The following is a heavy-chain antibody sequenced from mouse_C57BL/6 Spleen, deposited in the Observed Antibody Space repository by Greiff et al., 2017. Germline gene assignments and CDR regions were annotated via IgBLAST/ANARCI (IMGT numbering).Heavy chain of an antibody. CDR2: TGPGSGRT. J-gene: IGHJ1*03. CDR3: ARGGPPYDYSNCVGYFDV. Sequence: QVQLQQSGAELVKPGASVKISCKASGYTFTDYYINWVKQRPGQGLEWIGKTGPGSGRTYYNEKFKGKATLTADKSSSTAYMQLSSLTSEDSAVYFCARGGPPYDYSNCVGYFDVWGTGTTVTVSS. D-gene: IGHD2-5*01. V-gene: IGHV1-77*01. CDR1: GYTFTDYY.